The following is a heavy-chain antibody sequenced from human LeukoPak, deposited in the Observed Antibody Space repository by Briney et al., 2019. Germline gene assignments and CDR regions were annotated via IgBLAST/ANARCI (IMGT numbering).Heavy chain of an antibody. CDR3: ARVVSLIVVVIDAFDI. Sequence: GGSLRLSCAASGFTFSSYWMSWVRQAPGKGLEWVANIKQDGSEKYYVDSVKGRFTISRDNAKNSLYLRMNSLRAEDTAVYYCARVVSLIVVVIDAFDIWGQGTMVTVSS. CDR2: IKQDGSEK. V-gene: IGHV3-7*01. J-gene: IGHJ3*02. CDR1: GFTFSSYW. D-gene: IGHD3-22*01.